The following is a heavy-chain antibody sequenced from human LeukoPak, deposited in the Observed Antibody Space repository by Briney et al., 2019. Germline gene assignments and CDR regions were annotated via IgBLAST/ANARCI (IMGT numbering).Heavy chain of an antibody. J-gene: IGHJ6*02. Sequence: ASVKVSCKASGYTFTSYDISWVRQATGQGPEWMGWMNPNSGNTGYGQKFQGRVTMTRDTSISTAYMELRSLRSEDTAVYYCARGRLTTVTTWYYHGMDVWGQGTTVTVSS. CDR2: MNPNSGNT. CDR1: GYTFTSYD. D-gene: IGHD4-17*01. CDR3: ARGRLTTVTTWYYHGMDV. V-gene: IGHV1-8*01.